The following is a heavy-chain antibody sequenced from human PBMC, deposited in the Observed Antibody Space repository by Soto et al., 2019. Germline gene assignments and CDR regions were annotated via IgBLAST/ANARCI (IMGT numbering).Heavy chain of an antibody. J-gene: IGHJ5*02. CDR3: ARDSTRQLAYWLDP. Sequence: ASVKVSCKASGFSFTGYYIHWLRQAPGQGLEWMGWINAHSGGTEYAQKFQGRVTLTRDTSIATAYLTLTSLTSDDTALYYCARDSTRQLAYWLDPWGQGTQVTVSS. D-gene: IGHD6-6*01. V-gene: IGHV1-2*02. CDR1: GFSFTGYY. CDR2: INAHSGGT.